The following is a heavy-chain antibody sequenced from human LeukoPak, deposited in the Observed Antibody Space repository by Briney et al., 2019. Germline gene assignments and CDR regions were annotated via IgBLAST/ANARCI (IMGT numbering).Heavy chain of an antibody. CDR3: ARHSGSSPHYFDY. Sequence: SETLSLTCTVSGGSISNYYWSWVRQPPGKRLEWIGYIFYSGDTKYNPSLKSRVTISVDTSKNQFSLSLSSVTAADTAVYYCARHSGSSPHYFDYWGQGTLVTVSS. CDR1: GGSISNYY. V-gene: IGHV4-59*08. J-gene: IGHJ4*02. D-gene: IGHD1-26*01. CDR2: IFYSGDT.